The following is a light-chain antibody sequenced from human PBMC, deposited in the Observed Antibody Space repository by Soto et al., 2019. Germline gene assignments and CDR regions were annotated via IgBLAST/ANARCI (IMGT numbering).Light chain of an antibody. J-gene: IGLJ2*01. Sequence: SVLTQPASVSGSPGQSITISCTGTSSDVGAYNYVSWYQQHPGKAPKLIIYEVSNRPSGVSNRFSGSKSGNTASLTISGLQAEDEADYYCSSYTSIVTLVFGGGTK. V-gene: IGLV2-14*01. CDR3: SSYTSIVTLV. CDR1: SSDVGAYNY. CDR2: EVS.